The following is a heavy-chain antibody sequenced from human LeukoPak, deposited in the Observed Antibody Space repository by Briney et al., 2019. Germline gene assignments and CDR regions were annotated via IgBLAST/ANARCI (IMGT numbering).Heavy chain of an antibody. CDR3: VRGYCSGATCYHFDY. CDR2: RYYSGSD. V-gene: IGHV4-59*01. J-gene: IGHJ4*02. Sequence: SETLSLTCTVSGASITSYYWNWIRQPPGKGLEWIGYRYYSGSDNYNPSLKSRITISVDTSKNQFSLKLSSVTAADTAVYYCVRGYCSGATCYHFDYWGQGTLSPSP. D-gene: IGHD2-15*01. CDR1: GASITSYY.